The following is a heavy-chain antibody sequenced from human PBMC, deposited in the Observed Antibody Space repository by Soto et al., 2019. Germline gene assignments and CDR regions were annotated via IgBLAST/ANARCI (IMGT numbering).Heavy chain of an antibody. J-gene: IGHJ4*02. V-gene: IGHV3-30*18. CDR2: ISHDGSNN. CDR1: GFSFSSFG. Sequence: QVQLVESGGGVVQPGRSLRLSCAASGFSFSSFGMHWVRQAPGKGLEWVAVISHDGSNNYYADSVKGRFTFSRDIPENTLHLHMNSLRTENTAVYYCAEGLDYPFNWGQGTLVTVSS. CDR3: AEGLDYPFN. D-gene: IGHD4-17*01.